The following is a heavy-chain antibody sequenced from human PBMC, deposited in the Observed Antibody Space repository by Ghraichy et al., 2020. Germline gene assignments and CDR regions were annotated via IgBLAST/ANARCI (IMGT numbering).Heavy chain of an antibody. V-gene: IGHV3-74*01. D-gene: IGHD1-14*01. J-gene: IGHJ4*02. CDR3: VRSYKDGLRHFDY. Sequence: LSLTCAASGFSFTDYWMHWVRQTPGRGLEWVSHLNIDGTTVNYADSVKGRFTISRDNAKNTMYLQIISLTVEDTAVYYCVRSYKDGLRHFDYWGQGTLVTVSS. CDR1: GFSFTDYW. CDR2: LNIDGTTV.